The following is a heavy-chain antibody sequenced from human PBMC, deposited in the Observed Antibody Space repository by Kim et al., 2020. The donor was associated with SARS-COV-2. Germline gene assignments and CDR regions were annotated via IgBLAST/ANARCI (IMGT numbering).Heavy chain of an antibody. J-gene: IGHJ4*02. V-gene: IGHV3-48*02. D-gene: IGHD1-26*01. Sequence: ADSVKGRFTITRDNAKNSLYLQMNSLRDEDTAVYYCASGGGSTTDATWGYWGQGTLVTVSS. CDR3: ASGGGSTTDATWGY.